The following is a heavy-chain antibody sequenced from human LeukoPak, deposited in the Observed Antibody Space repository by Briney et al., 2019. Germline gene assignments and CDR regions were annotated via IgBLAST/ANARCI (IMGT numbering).Heavy chain of an antibody. D-gene: IGHD3-10*01. CDR1: GESFSGYY. Sequence: SETLSLTCAVYGESFSGYYWSWIRQPPGKGLEWIGEINHSGSTNYNPSLKSRVTISVDTSKNQFSLKLSSVTAADTAVYYCARGLGYGSVYYYYGMDVWGQGTTVTVSS. CDR3: ARGLGYGSVYYYYGMDV. V-gene: IGHV4-34*01. J-gene: IGHJ6*02. CDR2: INHSGST.